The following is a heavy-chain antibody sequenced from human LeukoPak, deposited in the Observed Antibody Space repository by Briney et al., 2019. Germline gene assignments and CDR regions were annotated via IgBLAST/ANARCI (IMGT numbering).Heavy chain of an antibody. CDR2: IYHSGST. Sequence: PSGTLSLTCAVSGGSISSSNWWSWVRQPPGKGLEWIGEIYHSGSTNYNPSLKSRVTISVDKSKNQFSLKLSSVTAADTAVYYCARENIAVAGTFDYWGQGTLVTVSS. V-gene: IGHV4-4*02. CDR3: ARENIAVAGTFDY. CDR1: GGSISSSNW. J-gene: IGHJ4*02. D-gene: IGHD6-19*01.